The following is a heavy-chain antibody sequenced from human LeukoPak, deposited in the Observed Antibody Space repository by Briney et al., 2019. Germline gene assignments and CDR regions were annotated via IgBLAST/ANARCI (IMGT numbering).Heavy chain of an antibody. J-gene: IGHJ5*02. V-gene: IGHV3-23*01. CDR2: ISGGGDIT. D-gene: IGHD3-22*01. Sequence: PGGSLRLSCAASGFNFANHAMSWVRQTAGKGLEWVSAISGGGDITYYADSVKGRFTISRDNSKNTLYLQMNSLRAEDTAVYYCARDRSYYDSSGYYHNWFDPWGQGTLVTVSS. CDR3: ARDRSYYDSSGYYHNWFDP. CDR1: GFNFANHA.